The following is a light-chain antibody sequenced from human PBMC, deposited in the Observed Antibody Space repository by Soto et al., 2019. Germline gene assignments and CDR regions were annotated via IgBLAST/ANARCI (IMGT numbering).Light chain of an antibody. V-gene: IGKV3-15*01. J-gene: IGKJ2*01. CDR2: GAS. CDR1: QSVSTN. Sequence: VMTQSPATLSVSPGERATLSCRASQSVSTNLAWYQQKPGQAPRLLIYGASTRATGVPGRFSGSGSGTEFPLTITSLQPEDFAVYYCQQYNEWYTFGQGTKLEMK. CDR3: QQYNEWYT.